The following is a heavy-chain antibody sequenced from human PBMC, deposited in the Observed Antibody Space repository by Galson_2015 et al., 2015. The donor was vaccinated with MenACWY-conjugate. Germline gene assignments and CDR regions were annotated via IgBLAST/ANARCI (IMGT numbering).Heavy chain of an antibody. CDR3: VRAEGWLRSAFDL. J-gene: IGHJ3*01. CDR1: GFRFSSYT. CDR2: VSYDASSR. Sequence: SLRLSCAASGFRFSSYTFYWVRQSPGKGLEWVAVVSYDASSRYYRDSVQGRSTISRDNSKNTVSLEMSSLGPEDSAVYYCVRAEGWLRSAFDLWGQGTMVTVSS. D-gene: IGHD5-12*01. V-gene: IGHV3-30*10.